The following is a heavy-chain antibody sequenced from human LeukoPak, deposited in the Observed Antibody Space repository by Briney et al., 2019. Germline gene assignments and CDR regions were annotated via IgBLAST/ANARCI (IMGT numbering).Heavy chain of an antibody. D-gene: IGHD6-19*01. CDR2: IRYDGTNK. V-gene: IGHV3-30*02. J-gene: IGHJ4*02. CDR3: ARVGIAVAGLDFFDY. Sequence: GGSLRLSCAASGFTFSSYGMHWVRQAPGKGLGWVAFIRYDGTNKYYADSVKGRFTISRDNAKNSLYLQMNSLRAEDTAVYYCARVGIAVAGLDFFDYWGQGTLVTVSS. CDR1: GFTFSSYG.